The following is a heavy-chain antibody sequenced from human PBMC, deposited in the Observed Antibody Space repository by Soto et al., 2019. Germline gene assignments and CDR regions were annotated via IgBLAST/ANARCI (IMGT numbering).Heavy chain of an antibody. CDR3: AKVTGPDNVDTAMVRKQPPNDY. Sequence: GGSLRLSCAASGFTFSSYAMSWVRQAPGKGLEWVSAISGSGGSTYYADSVKGRFTISRDNSKNTLYLQMNSLRAEDTAVYYCAKVTGPDNVDTAMVRKQPPNDYWGQGTLVTVSS. CDR1: GFTFSSYA. J-gene: IGHJ4*02. V-gene: IGHV3-23*01. D-gene: IGHD5-18*01. CDR2: ISGSGGST.